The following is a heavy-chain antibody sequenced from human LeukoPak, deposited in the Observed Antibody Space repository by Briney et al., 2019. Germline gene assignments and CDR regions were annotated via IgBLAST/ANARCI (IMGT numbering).Heavy chain of an antibody. D-gene: IGHD3-22*01. CDR1: EFTLSNFA. Sequence: GGSLRLSCAASEFTLSNFAMSWVRQAPGKGLEWVSGISGSGGSTIYADSVKGRFAISRDNSKNTLYLQMNSLRADDTAVYYCAKSSQYYYDSLDYWGQGTLVTVSS. J-gene: IGHJ4*02. CDR3: AKSSQYYYDSLDY. CDR2: ISGSGGST. V-gene: IGHV3-23*01.